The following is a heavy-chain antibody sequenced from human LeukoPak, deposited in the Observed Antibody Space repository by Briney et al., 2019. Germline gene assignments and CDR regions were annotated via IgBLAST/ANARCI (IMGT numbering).Heavy chain of an antibody. Sequence: GRSLRLSCAASGFTFSSYGMHWVRQAPGKGLEWVAVISYDGSNKYYADSVKGRFTISRGNSKNTLYLQMNSLRAEDTAVYYCAKDRGREITFGGVIVYYFDYWGQGTLVTVSS. CDR2: ISYDGSNK. CDR3: AKDRGREITFGGVIVYYFDY. V-gene: IGHV3-30*18. J-gene: IGHJ4*02. CDR1: GFTFSSYG. D-gene: IGHD3-16*02.